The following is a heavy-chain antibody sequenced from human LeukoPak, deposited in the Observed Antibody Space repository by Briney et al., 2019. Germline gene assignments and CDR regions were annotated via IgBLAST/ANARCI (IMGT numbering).Heavy chain of an antibody. CDR1: GPQTVGLT. J-gene: IGHJ2*01. Sequence: PRGSLSHPSCHSLGPQTVGLTRDGRQAPRKGLVWVSRINSDGSSTSYADSVKGRFTISRDNAKNTLYLQMNSLRAEDTAMYYCARSTQPNCCFDLWGRGTLVTVSS. CDR2: INSDGSST. D-gene: IGHD1-1*01. V-gene: IGHV3-74*01. CDR3: ARSTQPNCCFDL.